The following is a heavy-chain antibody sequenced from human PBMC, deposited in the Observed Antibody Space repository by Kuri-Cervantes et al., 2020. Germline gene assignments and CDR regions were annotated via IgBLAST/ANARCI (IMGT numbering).Heavy chain of an antibody. CDR2: IPYDGSNK. V-gene: IGHV3-30-3*01. J-gene: IGHJ6*02. Sequence: GESLKISCAASGFTFSSYAMHWVRQAPGKGLEWVAVIPYDGSNKYYADSVKGRFTISRDNSQNTLSLQMNSLTAEDSAVYYCAKGFGGSRYAMDVWGQGTTGTVSS. CDR1: GFTFSSYA. CDR3: AKGFGGSRYAMDV. D-gene: IGHD1-26*01.